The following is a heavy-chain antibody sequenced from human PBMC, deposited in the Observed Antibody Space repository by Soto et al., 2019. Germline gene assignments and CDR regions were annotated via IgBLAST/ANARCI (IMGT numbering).Heavy chain of an antibody. CDR2: ISYDGSNK. CDR3: ARDFSYGSGFPGY. CDR1: GFTFSSYA. V-gene: IGHV3-30-3*01. J-gene: IGHJ4*02. D-gene: IGHD3-10*01. Sequence: QVQLVESGGGVVQPGRSLRLSCAASGFTFSSYAMHWVRQAPGKGLEWVAVISYDGSNKYYADSVKGRFTISRDNSKNTLYLQMNSLRAEDTAVYYCARDFSYGSGFPGYWGQGTLVTVSS.